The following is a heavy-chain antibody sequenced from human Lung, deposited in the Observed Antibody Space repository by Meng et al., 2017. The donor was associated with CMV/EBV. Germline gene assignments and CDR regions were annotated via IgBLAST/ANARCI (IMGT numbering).Heavy chain of an antibody. Sequence: VRMQESGPGLVKPSQTLSLTCTVSGGSISSGDYYWSWIRQPPGKGLEWNGYIYYSGSTYYNPSLKSRVTISVDTSKNQFSLKLSSVTAADTAVYYCARALDTAMVTFDYWGQGTLVTVPS. CDR3: ARALDTAMVTFDY. J-gene: IGHJ4*02. D-gene: IGHD5-18*01. CDR1: GGSISSGDYY. V-gene: IGHV4-30-4*08. CDR2: IYYSGST.